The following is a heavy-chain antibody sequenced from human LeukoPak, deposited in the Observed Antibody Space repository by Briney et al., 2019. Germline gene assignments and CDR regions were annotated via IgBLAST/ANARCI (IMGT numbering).Heavy chain of an antibody. CDR1: GFTFSSYG. D-gene: IGHD6-13*01. Sequence: PGGSLRLSCAASGFTFSSYGMHWVRQAPGKGLEWVAVIWYDGSNKYYADSVKGRSTISRDNSKNTLYLQMNSLRAEDTAVYYCAREVREQLVPGHFDYWGQGTLVTVSS. CDR3: AREVREQLVPGHFDY. V-gene: IGHV3-33*01. CDR2: IWYDGSNK. J-gene: IGHJ4*02.